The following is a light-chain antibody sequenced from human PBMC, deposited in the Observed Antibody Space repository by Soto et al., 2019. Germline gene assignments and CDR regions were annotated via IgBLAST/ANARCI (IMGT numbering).Light chain of an antibody. CDR3: QQSYRTPGT. V-gene: IGKV1-39*01. J-gene: IGKJ1*01. CDR2: AAS. CDR1: QSISSY. Sequence: DHQMTQSPSSLSAAVGDRVTITFRSSQSISSYLNWYQQKPGKAPKLLIYAASSLQSGVPSRFSGSGSGTDFTLTISSLQHEDFATYYCQQSYRTPGTFGQGTNVDIK.